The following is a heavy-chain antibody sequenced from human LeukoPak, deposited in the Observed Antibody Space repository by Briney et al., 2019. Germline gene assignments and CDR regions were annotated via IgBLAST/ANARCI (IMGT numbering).Heavy chain of an antibody. V-gene: IGHV1-2*02. J-gene: IGHJ5*02. CDR1: GYTFSGYC. CDR2: INPNNGDT. CDR3: AKHPGVAASGNFIGWFDP. D-gene: IGHD6-13*01. Sequence: ASVKVSCEASGYTFSGYCIHWVRQATGQGLEWLGWINPNNGDTLYAQKFQGRVTMTRDTSISTAYMELSRLRSDDTAVYYCAKHPGVAASGNFIGWFDPWGQGTLVTVSS.